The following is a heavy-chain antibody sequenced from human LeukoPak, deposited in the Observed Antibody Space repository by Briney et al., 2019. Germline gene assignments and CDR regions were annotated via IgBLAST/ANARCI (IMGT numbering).Heavy chain of an antibody. J-gene: IGHJ4*02. Sequence: ASVKVSCKASGGTFSSYGISWVRQAPGQGLEWMGWISAYNGNTNYAQKLQGRVTMTTDTSTSTAYMELRSLRSDDTAVYYCARVLAAAGTFDYWGQGTLVTVSS. CDR1: GGTFSSYG. CDR3: ARVLAAAGTFDY. V-gene: IGHV1-18*01. CDR2: ISAYNGNT. D-gene: IGHD6-13*01.